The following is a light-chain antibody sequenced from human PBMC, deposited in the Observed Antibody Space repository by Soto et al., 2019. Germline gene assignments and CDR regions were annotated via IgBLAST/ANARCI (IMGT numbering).Light chain of an antibody. Sequence: QSVLTQPPSASGTPGQTVTISSSGGTSNIGTNYVSWYQHLPGTAPKLLIYGNNQRPSGVPDRFSGSKSGTSASLAISGLRSDYEADYYCAVWDDSLSGVVFGGGTKLTVL. CDR3: AVWDDSLSGVV. J-gene: IGLJ3*02. CDR1: TSNIGTNY. V-gene: IGLV1-47*01. CDR2: GNN.